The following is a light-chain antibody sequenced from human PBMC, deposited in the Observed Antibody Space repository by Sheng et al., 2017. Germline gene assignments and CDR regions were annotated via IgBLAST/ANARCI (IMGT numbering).Light chain of an antibody. CDR1: QSISAW. Sequence: DIQMTQSPSTLSASVGDRVTITCRASQSISAWLAWYQQKPGKAPKLLIYQASTLESGVPSGFIASGSGTEFTLTISSLQSDDFATYFCQQYVTYPLTFGGGTKVEIK. J-gene: IGKJ4*01. CDR2: QAS. CDR3: QQYVTYPLT. V-gene: IGKV1-5*03.